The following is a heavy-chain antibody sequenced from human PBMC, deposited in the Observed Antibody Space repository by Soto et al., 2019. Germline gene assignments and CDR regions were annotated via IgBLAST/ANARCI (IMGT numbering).Heavy chain of an antibody. CDR3: AKDLTRQLAYWLDP. CDR1: GFSFTGYY. J-gene: IGHJ5*02. CDR2: INAHSGGT. D-gene: IGHD6-6*01. Sequence: VASVKVSCKASGFSFTGYYINWLRQAPGQGLEWMGWINAHSGGTEYAQKFQGRVTLTRDTSISTAYMTLSSLRSDDTAIYYCAKDLTRQLAYWLDPWGQGTQVTVS. V-gene: IGHV1-2*02.